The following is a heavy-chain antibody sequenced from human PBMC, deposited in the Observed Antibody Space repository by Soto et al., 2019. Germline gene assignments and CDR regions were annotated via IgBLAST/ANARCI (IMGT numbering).Heavy chain of an antibody. J-gene: IGHJ5*01. V-gene: IGHV4-39*01. CDR1: GDSIISGDFY. Sequence: PSETLSLTCTVSGDSIISGDFYWGWVLHPPGKGLEWIGSIFYLVSSYYNPSLKSRVTMSVDTSKNHFSLRLRSVTAADTALYLCARNSLNPYNYYWCERWGQGTLVSVSS. D-gene: IGHD1-20*01. CDR2: IFYLVSS. CDR3: ARNSLNPYNYYWCER.